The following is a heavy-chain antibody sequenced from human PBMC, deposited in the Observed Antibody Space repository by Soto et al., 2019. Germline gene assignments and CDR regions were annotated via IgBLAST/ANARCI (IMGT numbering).Heavy chain of an antibody. D-gene: IGHD3-10*01. CDR1: GFTFSSYA. CDR3: AREPRMVRGVIISPVYYSYYGMDV. V-gene: IGHV3-23*01. J-gene: IGHJ6*02. Sequence: PGGSLRLSCAASGFTFSSYAMSWVRQAPGKGLEWVSAISGSGGSTYYADSGKGRFTISRDNAKYSLYLQRNSLRDEDTAVYYCAREPRMVRGVIISPVYYSYYGMDVWGQGTTVTVSS. CDR2: ISGSGGST.